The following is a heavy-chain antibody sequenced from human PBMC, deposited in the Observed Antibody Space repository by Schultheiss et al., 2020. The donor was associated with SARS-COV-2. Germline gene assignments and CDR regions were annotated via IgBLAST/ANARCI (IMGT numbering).Heavy chain of an antibody. D-gene: IGHD2-2*03. CDR1: GFTFSSYA. Sequence: GESLKISCAASGFTFSSYAMSWVRQAPGKGLEWVSAISGSGGSTYYADSVKGRFTISRDNSKNTVYLQLDSLRAEDTAVYYCAKVGGYCSSISCYYYYYYMDVWGKGTTVTVSS. V-gene: IGHV3-23*01. J-gene: IGHJ6*03. CDR3: AKVGGYCSSISCYYYYYYMDV. CDR2: ISGSGGST.